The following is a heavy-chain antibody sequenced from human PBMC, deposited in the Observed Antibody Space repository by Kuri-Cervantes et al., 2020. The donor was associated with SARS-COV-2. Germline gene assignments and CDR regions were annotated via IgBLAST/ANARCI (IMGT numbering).Heavy chain of an antibody. D-gene: IGHD3-10*01. V-gene: IGHV3-23*01. Sequence: GESLKISCAASGFTFSSYAMSWVRQAPGKGLEWVSAISGSGGSTYYADSVKGRFTISRDNSKNTAYLQMNSLKTEDTAVYYCNGGTVVRGVPYDYWGQGTLVTVSS. J-gene: IGHJ4*02. CDR1: GFTFSSYA. CDR3: NGGTVVRGVPYDY. CDR2: ISGSGGST.